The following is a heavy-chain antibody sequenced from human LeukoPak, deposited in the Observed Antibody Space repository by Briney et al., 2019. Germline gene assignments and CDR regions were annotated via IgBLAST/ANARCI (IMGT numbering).Heavy chain of an antibody. CDR2: IYPGDSDT. Sequence: GESLKISCKGSGYRFTSYWIGGVRQLPGKGLEGMGIIYPGDSDTRYSPSFHGQLTISADKSISTAYLQWSSLQASDTAMYYCAREAEWFPGPFDHWGQGTLVTVSS. V-gene: IGHV5-51*01. CDR1: GYRFTSYW. J-gene: IGHJ5*02. CDR3: AREAEWFPGPFDH. D-gene: IGHD3-3*01.